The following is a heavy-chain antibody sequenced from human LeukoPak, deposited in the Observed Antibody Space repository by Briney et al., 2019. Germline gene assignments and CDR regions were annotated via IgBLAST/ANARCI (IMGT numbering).Heavy chain of an antibody. CDR2: IYYSGST. CDR3: ARHESSGWNAFDI. D-gene: IGHD6-19*01. V-gene: IGHV4-59*08. Sequence: SETLSLTCNVSGGSISSYYWSWIRQPPGKGLEWIEYIYYSGSTSYNPSLKSRVTISVDTSKNQFSLKLISVTAADTAVYYCARHESSGWNAFDIWGQGAMVTVSS. J-gene: IGHJ3*02. CDR1: GGSISSYY.